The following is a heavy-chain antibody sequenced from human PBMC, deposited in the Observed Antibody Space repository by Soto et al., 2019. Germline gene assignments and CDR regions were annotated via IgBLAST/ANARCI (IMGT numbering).Heavy chain of an antibody. CDR1: GFTFSGYT. Sequence: GGSLRLSCAASGFTFSGYTMNWVRQAPGKGLEWVSSITSGSSYIYYADSVKGRFTISRDNAKNSLYLQINSLRAEDTAMYYCARSSFDYWGQGTMVTVSS. V-gene: IGHV3-21*01. J-gene: IGHJ4*02. CDR3: ARSSFDY. CDR2: ITSGSSYI.